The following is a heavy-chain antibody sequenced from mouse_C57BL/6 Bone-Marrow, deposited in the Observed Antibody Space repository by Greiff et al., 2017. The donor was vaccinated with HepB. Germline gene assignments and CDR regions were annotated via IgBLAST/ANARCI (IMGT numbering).Heavy chain of an antibody. V-gene: IGHV1-7*01. Sequence: VQRVESGAELAKPGASVKLSCKASGYTFTSYWMHWVKQRPGQGLEWIGYINPSSGYTKYNQKFKDKATLTADKSSSTAYMQLSSLTYEDSAVYYCARRVITTVVARYFDVWGTGTTVTVSS. CDR1: GYTFTSYW. D-gene: IGHD1-1*01. CDR2: INPSSGYT. CDR3: ARRVITTVVARYFDV. J-gene: IGHJ1*03.